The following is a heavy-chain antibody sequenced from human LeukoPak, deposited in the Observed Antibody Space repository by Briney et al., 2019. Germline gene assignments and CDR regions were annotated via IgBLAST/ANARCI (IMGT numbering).Heavy chain of an antibody. Sequence: PGGSLRLSCAASGFTFSSYAMTWVRQAPGKGLEWASGISGSGSSTYYADSVKGRFTISRDNSKNTLYLQMNSLRAEDTAVYYCAKGRGNTAMVNFDYWGQGTLVTVSS. V-gene: IGHV3-23*01. CDR3: AKGRGNTAMVNFDY. J-gene: IGHJ4*02. D-gene: IGHD5-18*01. CDR2: ISGSGSST. CDR1: GFTFSSYA.